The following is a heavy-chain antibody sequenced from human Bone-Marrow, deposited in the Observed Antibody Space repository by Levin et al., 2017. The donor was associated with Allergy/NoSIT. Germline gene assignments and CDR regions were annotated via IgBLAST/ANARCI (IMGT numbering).Heavy chain of an antibody. J-gene: IGHJ2*01. CDR1: GFSFSGST. V-gene: IGHV3-73*01. D-gene: IGHD6-6*01. Sequence: GGSLRLSCAASGFSFSGSTIHWVRQASGKGLEWVGRIRTRVNNDATLYGASVKGRFTISRDDSSNTAYLQMNSLETEDTAVYYCTRQATSIAPRNWYFDLWGRGTLVTVSS. CDR2: IRTRVNNDAT. CDR3: TRQATSIAPRNWYFDL.